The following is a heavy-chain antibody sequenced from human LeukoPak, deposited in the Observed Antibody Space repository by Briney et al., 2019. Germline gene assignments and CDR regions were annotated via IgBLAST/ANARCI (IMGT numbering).Heavy chain of an antibody. CDR1: GFTFSSYG. CDR3: AKDLASTMVRGAGGDDY. Sequence: PGRSLRLSCAASGFTFSSYGMHWVRQAPGKGLEWVAVISYDGSNKYYADSVKGRFTISRDNSKNTLYLQMNSLRAEDTAVYYCAKDLASTMVRGAGGDDYWGQGTLVTVSS. D-gene: IGHD3-10*01. V-gene: IGHV3-30*18. CDR2: ISYDGSNK. J-gene: IGHJ4*02.